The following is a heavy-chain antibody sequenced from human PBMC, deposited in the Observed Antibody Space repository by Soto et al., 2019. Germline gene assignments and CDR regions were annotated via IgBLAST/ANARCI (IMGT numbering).Heavy chain of an antibody. J-gene: IGHJ4*02. V-gene: IGHV1-69*13. D-gene: IGHD2-2*01. CDR3: ARETYHAGGFDS. CDR1: GGTFSSYA. CDR2: IIPIFGTA. Sequence: SVKVSCKASGGTFSSYAISWVRQAPGQGLEWMGGIIPIFGTANYAQKFQGRVTITADESTSTAYMELSSLRSEDTAVYYCARETYHAGGFDSWGQGTLVTVSS.